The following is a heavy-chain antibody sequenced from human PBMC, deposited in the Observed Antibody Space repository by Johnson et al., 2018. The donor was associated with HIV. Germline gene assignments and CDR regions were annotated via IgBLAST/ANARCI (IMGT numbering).Heavy chain of an antibody. J-gene: IGHJ3*02. CDR1: GFTFSNAW. D-gene: IGHD6-19*01. V-gene: IGHV3-15*01. Sequence: VQLVEYGGGLVKPGGSLRLSCAASGFTFSNAWMSWVRQAPGKGLEWVGRIKSKTDGGTTDYAAPVKGRFTISRDNSKNTLYLQMNSLRAEDTAVYYCARDRSSGWYGRVDAFDIWGQGTMVTVSS. CDR3: ARDRSSGWYGRVDAFDI. CDR2: IKSKTDGGTT.